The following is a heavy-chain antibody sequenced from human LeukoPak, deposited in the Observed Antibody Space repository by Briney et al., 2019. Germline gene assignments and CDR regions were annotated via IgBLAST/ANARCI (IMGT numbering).Heavy chain of an antibody. Sequence: AGGSLRLSCAASGFTFDDYGMSWVRQAPGKGLEWVSGINWNGGSTAFADSVKGRFTISRDNAKNSLYVQMNSLRAEDTALYYCARGGGSSWTYYFDYWGQGILVTVSS. CDR2: INWNGGST. CDR3: ARGGGSSWTYYFDY. V-gene: IGHV3-20*04. D-gene: IGHD6-13*01. J-gene: IGHJ4*02. CDR1: GFTFDDYG.